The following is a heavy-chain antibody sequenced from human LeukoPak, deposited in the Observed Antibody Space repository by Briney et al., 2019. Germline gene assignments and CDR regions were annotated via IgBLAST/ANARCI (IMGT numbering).Heavy chain of an antibody. CDR2: ISSSSSYI. J-gene: IGHJ4*02. CDR1: GFTFSSYS. CDR3: ARDRGTAFDY. Sequence: PGGSLRLSCAASGFTFSSYSMNWVRQAPGKGLEWVSSISSSSSYIYYAGSVKGRFTISRDNAKNSLYLQMNSLRAEDTAVYYCARDRGTAFDYWGQGTLVTVSS. D-gene: IGHD3-10*01. V-gene: IGHV3-21*01.